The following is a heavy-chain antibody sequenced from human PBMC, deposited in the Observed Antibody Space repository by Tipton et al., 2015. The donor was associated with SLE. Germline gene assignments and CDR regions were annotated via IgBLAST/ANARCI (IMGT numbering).Heavy chain of an antibody. Sequence: TLSLTCTVSGGSISRGPYHWDWIRQTPGKGLEWIGNVYYSGSAYYSRSLKSRVTISLDTSKNQLSLRLSSVTATDTGVYYCVRDDGAGPYYYGMDVWGQGTTVTVSS. CDR2: VYYSGSA. V-gene: IGHV4-39*07. J-gene: IGHJ6*02. CDR3: VRDDGAGPYYYGMDV. CDR1: GGSISRGPYH. D-gene: IGHD1-26*01.